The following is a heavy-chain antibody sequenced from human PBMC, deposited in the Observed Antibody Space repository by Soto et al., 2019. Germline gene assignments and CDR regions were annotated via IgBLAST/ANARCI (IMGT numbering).Heavy chain of an antibody. CDR2: FEPEDGET. V-gene: IGHV1-24*01. CDR3: APRGGYDPDAFYI. D-gene: IGHD5-12*01. J-gene: IGHJ3*02. CDR1: GYTLTELS. Sequence: ASVKVSCKVSGYTLTELSMHWVRQAPGKGIEWMGGFEPEDGETIYAQKFQGRVTMTEDTSTDTAYMELSSLRSEDTAVYYCAPRGGYDPDAFYIWCQGTMVTVSS.